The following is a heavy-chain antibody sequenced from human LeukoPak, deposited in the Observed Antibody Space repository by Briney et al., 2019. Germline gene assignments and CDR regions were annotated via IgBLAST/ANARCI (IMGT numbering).Heavy chain of an antibody. CDR3: ARDGGGYSGYDSFHY. Sequence: ASVKVSCKASGYTFTSYGISWVRQAPGQGREWMGWISAYNGNTNYAQKLRGRVTMTTDTSTSTAYMELRRLRSDDTAVYYCARDGGGYSGYDSFHYWGQGTLVTVSS. CDR1: GYTFTSYG. V-gene: IGHV1-18*01. D-gene: IGHD5-12*01. CDR2: ISAYNGNT. J-gene: IGHJ4*02.